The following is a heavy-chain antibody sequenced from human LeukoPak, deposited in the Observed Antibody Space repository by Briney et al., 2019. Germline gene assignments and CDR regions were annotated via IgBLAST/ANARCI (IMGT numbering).Heavy chain of an antibody. D-gene: IGHD3-3*01. Sequence: SETLSLTCTVSGGSISSSSYYWGWIRQPPGKGLEWIGSIYYSGGTYYNPSLKSRVTISVDTSKNQFSLKLSSVTAADTAVYYCARQTGSEYYDFWSGSLRAFDAFDIWGQGTMVTVSS. CDR3: ARQTGSEYYDFWSGSLRAFDAFDI. V-gene: IGHV4-39*01. CDR1: GGSISSSSYY. CDR2: IYYSGGT. J-gene: IGHJ3*02.